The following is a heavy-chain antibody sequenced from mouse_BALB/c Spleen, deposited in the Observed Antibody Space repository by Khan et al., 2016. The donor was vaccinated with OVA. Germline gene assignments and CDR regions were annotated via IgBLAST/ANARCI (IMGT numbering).Heavy chain of an antibody. CDR3: ARAYYGNYREAMDY. Sequence: VQLKQSGPGLVAPSQSLSITYTVSGFSLTGYGVNWVRQPPGKGLEWLGMIWGDGSTNYNSALKSRLNIRKDNSKTQVFLKMNSLQTDDTARYYCARAYYGNYREAMDYWGQGTSVTVSS. D-gene: IGHD2-10*01. J-gene: IGHJ4*01. CDR2: IWGDGST. CDR1: GFSLTGYG. V-gene: IGHV2-6-7*01.